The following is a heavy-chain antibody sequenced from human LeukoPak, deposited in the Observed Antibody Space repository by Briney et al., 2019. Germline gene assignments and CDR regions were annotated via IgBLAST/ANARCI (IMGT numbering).Heavy chain of an antibody. V-gene: IGHV3-30*18. CDR1: GFTFSSYG. J-gene: IGHJ6*02. CDR3: AKDVVGVAYYYYGMDV. CDR2: ILYDRSNK. D-gene: IGHD2-15*01. Sequence: GRSLRLSCAASGFTFSSYGMHWVRQAPGKGLEWVAVILYDRSNKYYTESAKGRFTISRDNFKNTLNLQMNSLRAEDTAVYYCAKDVVGVAYYYYGMDVWGQGTTVTVSS.